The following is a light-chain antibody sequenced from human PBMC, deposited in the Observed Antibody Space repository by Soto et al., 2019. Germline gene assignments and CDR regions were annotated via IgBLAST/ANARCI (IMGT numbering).Light chain of an antibody. Sequence: QSALTQPPSASRSPGQSVTISCTGTSSDVGGYKYVSWYQQHPGKVPKLMIYEVSKRPSGVPDRFSGSKSGNTASLTVSGLLAENDADYYCSSYAGSNIDYVFGTGTKLTVL. CDR1: SSDVGGYKY. J-gene: IGLJ1*01. V-gene: IGLV2-8*02. CDR2: EVS. CDR3: SSYAGSNIDYV.